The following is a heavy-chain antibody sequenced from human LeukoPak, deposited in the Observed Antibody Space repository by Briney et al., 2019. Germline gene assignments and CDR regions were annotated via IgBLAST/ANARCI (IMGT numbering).Heavy chain of an antibody. CDR2: IYSGGRT. CDR1: GFTVSSNY. V-gene: IGHV3-53*01. D-gene: IGHD6-19*01. Sequence: PGGSLRLSCAASGFTVSSNYMSWVRQAPGKGLEWVSVIYSGGRTKYADSVKGRFTISRDNSKSTVYLQMNSLRAEDTAVYYCAKTLSYSSGWVYWGQGTLVTVSS. J-gene: IGHJ4*02. CDR3: AKTLSYSSGWVY.